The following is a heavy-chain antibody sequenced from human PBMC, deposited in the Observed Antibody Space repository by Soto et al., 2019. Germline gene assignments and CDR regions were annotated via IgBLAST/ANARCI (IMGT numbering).Heavy chain of an antibody. Sequence: VASVKVSCKASGYTFTGYYMHWVRQAPGQGLGWMGWINPNSGGTNYAQKFQGRVTMTRDTSISTAYMELSRLRSDDTAVYYCAREREANSGYDRDYYGMDVWGQGTTVTVSS. CDR3: AREREANSGYDRDYYGMDV. V-gene: IGHV1-2*02. CDR1: GYTFTGYY. J-gene: IGHJ6*02. D-gene: IGHD5-12*01. CDR2: INPNSGGT.